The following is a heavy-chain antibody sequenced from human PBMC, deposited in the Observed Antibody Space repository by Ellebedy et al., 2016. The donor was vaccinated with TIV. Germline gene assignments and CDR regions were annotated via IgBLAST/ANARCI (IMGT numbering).Heavy chain of an antibody. CDR1: GLTFSRYW. Sequence: PGGSLRLSCVDSGLTFSRYWMSWVRQTPGRGLEWVANIKQDGSDKNYVDSVKGRFTISRDNAKNSLYLQMNSLSADDTVVYYCARGSGYCSSTSCSGETDWGQGTPVTVSS. D-gene: IGHD2-2*01. J-gene: IGHJ4*02. CDR2: IKQDGSDK. CDR3: ARGSGYCSSTSCSGETD. V-gene: IGHV3-7*03.